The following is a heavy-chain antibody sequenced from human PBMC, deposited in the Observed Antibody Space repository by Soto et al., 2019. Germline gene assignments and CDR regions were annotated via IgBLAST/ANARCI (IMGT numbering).Heavy chain of an antibody. J-gene: IGHJ4*02. V-gene: IGHV2-5*02. CDR1: GFSLSTSGVG. CDR3: AHKGPEDWPLDY. D-gene: IGHD3-9*01. Sequence: QITLKESGPTLVRPTQTLTLACAFSGFSLSTSGVGVGWIRQPPGKPLEWLAVIYWDDSKHYSPSLRSRLTITKDTAKTQVVLTMTNMDPMDTGTYYCAHKGPEDWPLDYWGQGTLVTVSS. CDR2: IYWDDSK.